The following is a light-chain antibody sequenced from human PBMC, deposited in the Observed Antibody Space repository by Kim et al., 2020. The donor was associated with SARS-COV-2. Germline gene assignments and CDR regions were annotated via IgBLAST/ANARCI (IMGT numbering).Light chain of an antibody. CDR2: GAS. Sequence: PWERATRSCRASQSVNNRYLAWYQQKPGQAPRLLIYGASSRATGIPDRFSGSGSGTDFALTISRLEPEDFAVYYCQQYGSSPYTFGQGTKLEI. V-gene: IGKV3-20*01. CDR3: QQYGSSPYT. CDR1: QSVNNRY. J-gene: IGKJ2*01.